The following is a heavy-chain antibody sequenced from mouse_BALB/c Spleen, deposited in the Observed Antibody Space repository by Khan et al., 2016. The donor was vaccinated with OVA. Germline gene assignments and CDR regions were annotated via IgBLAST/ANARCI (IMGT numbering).Heavy chain of an antibody. Sequence: EVELVESGGGLVQPGGSRKLSCAASGFTFSAYGLAWVRQTPGKGLEWVAFISSLAYSTYYADTVTGRFTISRENAKNTPYLHMSSLRSEDTAIYYSEGAWAMDYWGQGTSVTVSS. CDR3: EGAWAMDY. CDR2: ISSLAYST. V-gene: IGHV5-15*02. CDR1: GFTFSAYG. J-gene: IGHJ4*01.